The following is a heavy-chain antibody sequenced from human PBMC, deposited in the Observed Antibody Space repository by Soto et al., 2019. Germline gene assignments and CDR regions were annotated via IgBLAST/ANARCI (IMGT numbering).Heavy chain of an antibody. V-gene: IGHV3-23*01. J-gene: IGHJ6*02. CDR2: ISGSGGST. CDR1: GFTFSSYA. D-gene: IGHD5-12*01. CDR3: AKAGVATAPGLYYYGMDV. Sequence: EVQLLESGGGLVQPGGSLRLSCAASGFTFSSYAMSWVRQAPGKGLEWVSAISGSGGSTYYADSVKGRFTISRENSKNTLYLQMNSLRAEDTAVYYCAKAGVATAPGLYYYGMDVWGQGTTVTVSS.